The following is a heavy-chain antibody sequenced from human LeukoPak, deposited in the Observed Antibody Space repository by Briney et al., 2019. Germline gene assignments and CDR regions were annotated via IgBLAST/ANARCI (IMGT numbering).Heavy chain of an antibody. J-gene: IGHJ3*02. CDR2: IYTSGST. CDR1: GGSISSYY. D-gene: IGHD2-21*02. CDR3: ARAMTAIRPDAFDI. V-gene: IGHV4-4*09. Sequence: SETLSLTCTVSGGSISSYYWSWILQPLGKGLEWIGYIYTSGSTNYNPSLKSRVTISVDTSKNQFSLKLSSVTAADTAVYYCARAMTAIRPDAFDIWGQGTMVTVSS.